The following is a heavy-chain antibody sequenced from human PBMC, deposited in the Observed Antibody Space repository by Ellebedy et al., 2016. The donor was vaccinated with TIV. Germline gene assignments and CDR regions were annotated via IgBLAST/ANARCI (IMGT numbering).Heavy chain of an antibody. CDR3: ARARPGSSGYTDVNGGDY. CDR2: ISAYNGNT. J-gene: IGHJ4*02. CDR1: GYTFISYG. V-gene: IGHV1-18*01. D-gene: IGHD3-22*01. Sequence: ASVKVSCKASGYTFISYGISWVRQAPGQGLEWMGWISAYNGNTNYAQKFQGRVTMTTDTSTSTAYMELRSLGSDDTAVYFCARARPGSSGYTDVNGGDYWGQGTQVTVSS.